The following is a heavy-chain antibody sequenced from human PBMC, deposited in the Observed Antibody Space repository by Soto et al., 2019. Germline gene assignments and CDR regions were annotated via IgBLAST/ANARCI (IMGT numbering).Heavy chain of an antibody. Sequence: GGSLRLSCAASGFTFSIYNMNWVRQAPGKGLEWVSSISTSSSYIYYTDSVKGRFTISRDNAKNSLYLQMNSLRAEDTAVYYCASLLSSRSGQFDHWGQGTLVTVSS. D-gene: IGHD6-6*01. V-gene: IGHV3-21*01. J-gene: IGHJ4*02. CDR1: GFTFSIYN. CDR3: ASLLSSRSGQFDH. CDR2: ISTSSSYI.